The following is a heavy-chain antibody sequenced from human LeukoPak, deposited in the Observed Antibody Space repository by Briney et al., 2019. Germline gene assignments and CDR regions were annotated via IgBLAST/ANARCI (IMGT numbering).Heavy chain of an antibody. Sequence: GGALRLSCSASGFNFDDYAMHWVRRAPGKGLEWVSGISWNSGSIGYADSVKGRFTIYRDNAKNSLYLKMNSLRAEDMALSYCAKAGLHGFDYWGQGTLVTVSS. V-gene: IGHV3-9*03. CDR3: AKAGLHGFDY. CDR2: ISWNSGSI. CDR1: GFNFDDYA. J-gene: IGHJ4*02.